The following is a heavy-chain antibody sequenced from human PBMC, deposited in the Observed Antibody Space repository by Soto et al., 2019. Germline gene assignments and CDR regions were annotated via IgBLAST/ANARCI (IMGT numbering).Heavy chain of an antibody. J-gene: IGHJ6*02. D-gene: IGHD2-15*01. CDR1: GYSFANYW. V-gene: IGHV5-10-1*01. CDR2: FNPSDSYT. Sequence: GESLKISCQGSGYSFANYWISWVRQMPGKGLEWMGRFNPSDSYTDYNPSFQGHVTISADKSVGTAYVQWSSLKASDTAMYFCARHPYIGGLDVWGQGTAVTVSS. CDR3: ARHPYIGGLDV.